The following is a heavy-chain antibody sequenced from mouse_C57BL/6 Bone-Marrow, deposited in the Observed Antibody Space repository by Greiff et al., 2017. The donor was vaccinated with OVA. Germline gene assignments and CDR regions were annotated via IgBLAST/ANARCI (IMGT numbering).Heavy chain of an antibody. CDR1: GYTFTSYG. Sequence: QVQLQQSGAELARPGASVKLSCKASGYTFTSYGISWVKQRTGQGLEWIGEIYPRSGNTYYTAKFQGKATLTADKSSSTAYMELRSLTSEDSAVYFSAISWDIYAMDYWGQGTSVTVSS. D-gene: IGHD4-1*01. CDR2: IYPRSGNT. V-gene: IGHV1-81*01. J-gene: IGHJ4*01. CDR3: AISWDIYAMDY.